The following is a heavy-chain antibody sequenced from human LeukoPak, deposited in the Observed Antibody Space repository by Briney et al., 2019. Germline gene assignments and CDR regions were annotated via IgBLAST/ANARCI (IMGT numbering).Heavy chain of an antibody. Sequence: GGSLRLSCAASGFTFSSYAMNWVRQAPGKGLQWVSSISSSSSYIYYADSVKGRFSISRDNAKKSVHLQMISLRAEDTAVYYCARGRVGQWLVDAFDIWGQGTMVTVSS. J-gene: IGHJ3*02. CDR2: ISSSSSYI. D-gene: IGHD6-19*01. CDR3: ARGRVGQWLVDAFDI. V-gene: IGHV3-21*01. CDR1: GFTFSSYA.